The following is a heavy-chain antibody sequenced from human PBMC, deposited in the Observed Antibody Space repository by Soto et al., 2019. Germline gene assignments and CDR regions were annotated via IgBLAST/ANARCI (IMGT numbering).Heavy chain of an antibody. D-gene: IGHD3-16*01. V-gene: IGHV3-7*03. CDR1: GFTFSTYW. CDR3: AGWGGPDYKY. CDR2: IKPDGDVG. Sequence: EVQLLGSGGGLVQPGGSLRLSCVGSGFTFSTYWMNWVRQAPGMGLEWVANIKPDGDVGMYVDSVKGRFTTSRDNTRKSLYRQINSLRVDDTAVYFCAGWGGPDYKYWGPGNQVPVSS. J-gene: IGHJ4*01.